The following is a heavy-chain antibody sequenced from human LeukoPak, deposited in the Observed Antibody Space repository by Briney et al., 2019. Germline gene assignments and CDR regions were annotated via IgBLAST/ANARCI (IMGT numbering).Heavy chain of an antibody. CDR2: IYYSGST. Sequence: SETLSLTCTVSGGSISSSSYYWGWIRQPPGKGLEWIGSIYYSGSTYYNPSLKSRVTISVDTSKNQFSLKLSSVTAADTAVYYCARPLSISWPYYFDYWGQGTLVTVSS. CDR1: GGSISSSSYY. CDR3: ARPLSISWPYYFDY. V-gene: IGHV4-39*07. D-gene: IGHD6-13*01. J-gene: IGHJ4*02.